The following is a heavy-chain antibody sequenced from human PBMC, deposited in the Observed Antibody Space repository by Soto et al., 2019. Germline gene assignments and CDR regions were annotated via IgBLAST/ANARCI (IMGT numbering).Heavy chain of an antibody. D-gene: IGHD2-15*01. CDR3: ASVNLRERYCTGGSCYGPFYY. V-gene: IGHV1-18*01. CDR1: GYSFLTHG. Sequence: GASVKVSCKASGYSFLTHGISWVRQAPGQGLEWVGWSSAYTNKRNYPQKFQGRVTMTTDTSTSTVYMELTSLRSEDTAVYYCASVNLRERYCTGGSCYGPFYYWGQGTLVTVSS. J-gene: IGHJ4*02. CDR2: SSAYTNKR.